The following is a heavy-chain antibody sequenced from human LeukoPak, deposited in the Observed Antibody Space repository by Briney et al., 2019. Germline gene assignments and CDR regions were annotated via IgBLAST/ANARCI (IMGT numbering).Heavy chain of an antibody. CDR3: ARELAYCTSASCYLLYPDKYFMDV. Sequence: GASVKFSCKTSGYSFTDYYMHWVRQAPGQGLEWMGWINPNSGGTSYAQKFQGRVTMTRDTSISTDFMELNRLRSADTAIYYCARELAYCTSASCYLLYPDKYFMDVWGKGTTVTVS. J-gene: IGHJ6*03. CDR2: INPNSGGT. D-gene: IGHD2-2*01. CDR1: GYSFTDYY. V-gene: IGHV1-2*02.